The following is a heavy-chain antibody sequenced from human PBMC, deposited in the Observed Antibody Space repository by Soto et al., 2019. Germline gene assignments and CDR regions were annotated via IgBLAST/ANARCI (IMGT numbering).Heavy chain of an antibody. Sequence: ASVKVSFKASGYTFPSHDINWVRQAPGQGLEWMGWMNPNSGNTGYAQKFQGRVTMTRNTSISTAYMELSSLRSEDTAVYYCAREHRRYCSSTSCYDYYYYYMDVWGKGTTVTVSS. CDR2: MNPNSGNT. CDR1: GYTFPSHD. V-gene: IGHV1-8*01. D-gene: IGHD2-2*01. CDR3: AREHRRYCSSTSCYDYYYYYMDV. J-gene: IGHJ6*03.